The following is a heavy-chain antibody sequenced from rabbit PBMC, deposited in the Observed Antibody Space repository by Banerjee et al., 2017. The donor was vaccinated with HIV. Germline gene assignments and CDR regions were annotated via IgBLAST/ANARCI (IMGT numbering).Heavy chain of an antibody. J-gene: IGHJ4*01. D-gene: IGHD6-1*01. Sequence: QQLEESGGGLVKPGASLTLTCTASGVSFSFSSYMCWVRQAPGKGLEWIACINAVTGKAVYASWAKGRFTFSKTSSTTVTLQMTSLTAADTATYFCARDSIYANFFSIAYALDLWGPGTLVTVS. CDR3: ARDSIYANFFSIAYALDL. CDR2: INAVTGKA. V-gene: IGHV1S40*01. CDR1: GVSFSFSSY.